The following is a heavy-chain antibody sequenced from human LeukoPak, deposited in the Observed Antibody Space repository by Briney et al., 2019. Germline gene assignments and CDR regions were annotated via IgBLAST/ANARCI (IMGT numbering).Heavy chain of an antibody. D-gene: IGHD6-19*01. CDR2: INPNSGGT. J-gene: IGHJ3*02. CDR1: GYTFTGYY. V-gene: IGHV1-2*02. CDR3: ARDSSGWYGHDAFDI. Sequence: GASVKVSCKASGYTFTGYYMHWVRQAPGQGLEWMGWINPNSGGTNYAQKFQGRVTMTRDTSISTAYMELSRLRSDDTAVYYCARDSSGWYGHDAFDIWGQGTMVTVSS.